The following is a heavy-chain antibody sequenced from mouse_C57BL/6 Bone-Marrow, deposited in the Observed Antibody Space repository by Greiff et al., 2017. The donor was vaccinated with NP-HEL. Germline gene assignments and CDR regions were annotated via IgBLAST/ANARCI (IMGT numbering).Heavy chain of an antibody. Sequence: VQLQQSGPELVKPGASVKIPCKASGYTFTDYNMDWVKQSHGKSLEWIGDINPNNGGTIYNQKFKGKATLTVDKSSSTAYMELRSLTSEDTAVYYCARKGYYGSSCAMDYWGQGTSVTVSS. V-gene: IGHV1-18*01. CDR2: INPNNGGT. J-gene: IGHJ4*01. CDR1: GYTFTDYN. D-gene: IGHD1-1*01. CDR3: ARKGYYGSSCAMDY.